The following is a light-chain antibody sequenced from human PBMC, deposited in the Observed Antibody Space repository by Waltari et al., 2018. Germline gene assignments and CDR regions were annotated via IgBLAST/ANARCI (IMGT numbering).Light chain of an antibody. J-gene: IGLJ2*01. CDR2: DVS. Sequence: QSALTQPASVSGSPGQSITVSCIGTSNDIGSYNFVSWFQQNPGRAPKLVIYDVSERPLGVSNRFSGSKSGHPASLTISGLQAEDDADYYCFSYAGSNSFAFGGGTRVTVL. V-gene: IGLV2-23*02. CDR1: SNDIGSYNF. CDR3: FSYAGSNSFA.